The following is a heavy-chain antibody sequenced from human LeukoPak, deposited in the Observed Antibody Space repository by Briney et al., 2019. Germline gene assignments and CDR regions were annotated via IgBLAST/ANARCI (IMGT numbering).Heavy chain of an antibody. Sequence: SVKVSCKASGGTFSSYAISWVRQAPGQGLEWMGRIIPILGIANYAQKFQGRVTITADESTSTAYMELSSLRSEDTAVYYCARDLYDFWSGYWYWGQGTLVTVSS. D-gene: IGHD3-3*01. CDR3: ARDLYDFWSGYWY. V-gene: IGHV1-69*04. J-gene: IGHJ4*02. CDR2: IIPILGIA. CDR1: GGTFSSYA.